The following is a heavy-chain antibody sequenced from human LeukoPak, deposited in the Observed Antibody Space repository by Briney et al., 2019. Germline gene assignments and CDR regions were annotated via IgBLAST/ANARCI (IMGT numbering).Heavy chain of an antibody. CDR2: IRVKANSYAT. CDR1: GFTFSASS. Sequence: GGSLKLSCAASGFTFSASSMHWVRQASGKGLEWVGRIRVKANSYATAYAASVKGRFTISRDDSKNTAYLEMNSLKTEDTAVYYCTRQRVGTGTCDYWGQGSLVTVSS. J-gene: IGHJ4*02. CDR3: TRQRVGTGTCDY. D-gene: IGHD3-16*01. V-gene: IGHV3-73*01.